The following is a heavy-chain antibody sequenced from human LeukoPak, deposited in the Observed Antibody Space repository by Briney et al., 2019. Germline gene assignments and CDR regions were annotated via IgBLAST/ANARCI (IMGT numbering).Heavy chain of an antibody. V-gene: IGHV3-53*01. CDR2: VYSGGNT. CDR3: ATNLGVVWFGGFDF. D-gene: IGHD3-10*01. J-gene: IGHJ4*02. Sequence: PGGSLRLSCAASRVTVSSNYMSWVRQPPGKGLEWVSVVYSGGNTYYADSVKGRFLISRDNSKNTVYLQMNSLRAEDTAVYYCATNLGVVWFGGFDFWGQGTPVTVSS. CDR1: RVTVSSNY.